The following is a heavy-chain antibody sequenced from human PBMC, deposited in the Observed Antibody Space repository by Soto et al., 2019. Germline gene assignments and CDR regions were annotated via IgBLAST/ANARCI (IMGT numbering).Heavy chain of an antibody. J-gene: IGHJ3*02. D-gene: IGHD3-22*01. CDR2: INPSGGST. Sequence: SVEVCCKASGDTFTSCYMRWVRHAPRQGLEWMGIINPSGGSTSYAQKFQGRVTMTRDTSRSTVYMELSSLRSEDTAVYYCARLSYDSSGGWGDAFDIWGQGTMVTVSS. CDR3: ARLSYDSSGGWGDAFDI. CDR1: GDTFTSCY. V-gene: IGHV1-46*01.